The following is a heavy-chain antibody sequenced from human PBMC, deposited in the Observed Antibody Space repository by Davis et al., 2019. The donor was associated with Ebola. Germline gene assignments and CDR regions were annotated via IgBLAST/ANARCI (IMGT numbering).Heavy chain of an antibody. J-gene: IGHJ1*01. V-gene: IGHV1-69*13. CDR3: ARDDCSGGSCYSGYFQH. D-gene: IGHD2-15*01. Sequence: SVQVSCKASRGTFSSYAISWVRQAPGQGLEWMGGIIPIFGTANYAQKFQGRVTITADESTSTAYMELSSLRSEDTAVYYCARDDCSGGSCYSGYFQHWGQGTLVTVSS. CDR2: IIPIFGTA. CDR1: RGTFSSYA.